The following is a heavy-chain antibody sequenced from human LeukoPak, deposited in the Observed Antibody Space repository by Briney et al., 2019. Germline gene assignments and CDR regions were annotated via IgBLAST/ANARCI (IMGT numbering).Heavy chain of an antibody. CDR1: GYPFRSYV. V-gene: IGHV1-3*01. Sequence: ASVTVSCKASGYPFRSYVMHWLRQAPGQSLEWIGWINPANGNTKYSRNFQGRVTITRDTSASVVYMELSSLRYEDTAVYYCARDGYDADGYLDYWGQGALVPVSS. CDR2: INPANGNT. D-gene: IGHD5-12*01. J-gene: IGHJ4*02. CDR3: ARDGYDADGYLDY.